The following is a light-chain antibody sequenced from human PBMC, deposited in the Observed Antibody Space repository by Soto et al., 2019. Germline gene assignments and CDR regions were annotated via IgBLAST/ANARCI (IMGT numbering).Light chain of an antibody. V-gene: IGKV1-27*01. J-gene: IGKJ1*01. CDR2: DAS. Sequence: DIQLTQSPSSLSASVGDRVTITCRARQGLGNSLAWYQQKPGKVHKLLIYDASTLQSGVRSRFSGSVSGTDFPLTISSLQPEDLATYYCQKFDRAPPFGPGTKVET. CDR1: QGLGNS. CDR3: QKFDRAPP.